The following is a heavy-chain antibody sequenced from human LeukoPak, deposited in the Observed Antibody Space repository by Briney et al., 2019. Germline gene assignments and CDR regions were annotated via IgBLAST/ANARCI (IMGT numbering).Heavy chain of an antibody. CDR1: GFTFSSYS. Sequence: GGSLRLSCAASGFTFSSYSMNWVRQAPGKGLEWVSSISSSSSYIYYADSVKGRFTISRDNAKNSLYLQMNSLRAEDTAVYYCARDLGEYSSSGYYYYMDVWGKGTTVTVSS. CDR3: ARDLGEYSSSGYYYYMDV. CDR2: ISSSSSYI. J-gene: IGHJ6*03. D-gene: IGHD6-6*01. V-gene: IGHV3-21*01.